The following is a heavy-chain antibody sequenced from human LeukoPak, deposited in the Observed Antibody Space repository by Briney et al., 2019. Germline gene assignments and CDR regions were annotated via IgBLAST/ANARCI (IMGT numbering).Heavy chain of an antibody. D-gene: IGHD3-10*01. Sequence: SETLSLTCAVSGGSISSGSYYWSWIRQPAGKGLEWIGRIYTSGSTNYNPSLKSRVTISVDRSKNQFSLKLSSVTAADTAVYYCARVVYYYGSGSYYFDYWGQGTLVTVSS. CDR3: ARVVYYYGSGSYYFDY. V-gene: IGHV4-61*02. J-gene: IGHJ4*02. CDR1: GGSISSGSYY. CDR2: IYTSGST.